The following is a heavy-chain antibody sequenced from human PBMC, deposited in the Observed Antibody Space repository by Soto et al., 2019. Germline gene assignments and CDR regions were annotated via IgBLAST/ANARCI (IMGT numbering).Heavy chain of an antibody. Sequence: GGSQRLSCAVSGFSFSSAWMTWIRQAPGKGLERVAIMNEDGSERYYVDSVKGRFTISRDNAKNALFLQMNSLRVEDTAVYFCARDRAYSRFDYWGQGSLVTVSS. CDR2: MNEDGSER. V-gene: IGHV3-7*03. J-gene: IGHJ4*02. CDR1: GFSFSSAW. CDR3: ARDRAYSRFDY. D-gene: IGHD4-4*01.